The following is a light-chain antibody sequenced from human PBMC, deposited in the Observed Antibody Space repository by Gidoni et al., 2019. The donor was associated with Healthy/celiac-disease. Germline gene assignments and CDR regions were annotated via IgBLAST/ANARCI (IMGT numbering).Light chain of an antibody. J-gene: IGKJ4*01. CDR2: GAS. Sequence: ETVLTQSPGTLSLSPGERATLSCRASQSFSSSYLAWYQQKPGQAPRLLIYGASSRATGIPDRFSGSGSGTAFTLTISRLEPADFAVSYCQQHGSSPLTFGGXTKVEIK. CDR3: QQHGSSPLT. CDR1: QSFSSSY. V-gene: IGKV3-20*01.